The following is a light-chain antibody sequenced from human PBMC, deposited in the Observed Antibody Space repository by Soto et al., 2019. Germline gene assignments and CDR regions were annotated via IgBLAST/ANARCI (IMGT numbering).Light chain of an antibody. CDR2: GAS. CDR3: LQYGSSPPP. J-gene: IGKJ1*01. CDR1: QSVSSSY. V-gene: IGKV3-20*01. Sequence: EIVLTQSPGTLSLSPGERATLSCRASQSVSSSYLAWYQQKPGQAPRLLIYGASSRATGIPDRFSGSGSGTDFTLTISRLEPEDFAVYYFLQYGSSPPPFGQGTKVEIK.